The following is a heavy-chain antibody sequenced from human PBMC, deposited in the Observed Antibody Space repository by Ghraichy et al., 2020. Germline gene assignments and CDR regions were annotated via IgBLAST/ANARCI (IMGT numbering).Heavy chain of an antibody. V-gene: IGHV4-39*01. J-gene: IGHJ6*02. CDR2: IYYSGST. Sequence: SDTLSLTCTVSGGSISSSSYYWGWIRQPPGKGLEWIGSIYYSGSTYYNPSLKSRVTISVDTSKNQFSLKLSSVTAADTAVYYCARQALYYYDSSGYYYYYYGMDVWGQGTTVTVSS. CDR1: GGSISSSSYY. D-gene: IGHD3-22*01. CDR3: ARQALYYYDSSGYYYYYYGMDV.